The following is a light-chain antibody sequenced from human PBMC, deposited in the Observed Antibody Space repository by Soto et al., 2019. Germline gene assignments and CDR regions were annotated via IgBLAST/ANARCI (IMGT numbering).Light chain of an antibody. V-gene: IGKV3D-15*01. J-gene: IGKJ1*01. CDR1: QSVSSY. Sequence: EIVLTQSPGTLSLSPVERATLSCMASQSVSSYLAWYQQKPGQAPRLLIYDASNRATGIPARFSGRGSGTEFTLTISSLQSEDFAVYYCQQYTNWPWTFGRGTKVDIK. CDR3: QQYTNWPWT. CDR2: DAS.